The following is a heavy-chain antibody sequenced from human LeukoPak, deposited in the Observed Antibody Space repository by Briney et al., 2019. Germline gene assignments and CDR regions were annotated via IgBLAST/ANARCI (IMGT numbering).Heavy chain of an antibody. Sequence: GESLQISCQASGYSFTSYWIGWVRQLPGKGLEWMGIIDPSDSDIRYTPSFQGQATISADKSLSTAYLQWNSLKASDTAIYYCARQTAMGRSGDYWGQGTLVTVSS. CDR3: ARQTAMGRSGDY. CDR1: GYSFTSYW. V-gene: IGHV5-51*01. CDR2: IDPSDSDI. D-gene: IGHD7-27*01. J-gene: IGHJ4*02.